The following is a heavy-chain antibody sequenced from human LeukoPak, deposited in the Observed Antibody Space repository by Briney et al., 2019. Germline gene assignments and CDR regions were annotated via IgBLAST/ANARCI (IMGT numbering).Heavy chain of an antibody. J-gene: IGHJ4*02. Sequence: PGGSLRLSCAASGFIFTNYVMSWVRQAPGTGLDCVSAISGSGDRTYYADSVRGRFTISRDNSENMLYLQMNSLRAEDTATYYCVKDTYSDGWDDLSGGYDYWGQGTLVTVSS. V-gene: IGHV3-23*01. CDR3: VKDTYSDGWDDLSGGYDY. D-gene: IGHD6-19*01. CDR2: ISGSGDRT. CDR1: GFIFTNYV.